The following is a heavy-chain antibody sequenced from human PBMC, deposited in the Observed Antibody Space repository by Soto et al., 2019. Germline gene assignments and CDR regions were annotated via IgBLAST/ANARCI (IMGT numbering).Heavy chain of an antibody. CDR1: GGTFSSYA. V-gene: IGHV1-69*01. D-gene: IGHD1-7*01. CDR3: ARAGGELRGDWFDP. J-gene: IGHJ5*02. Sequence: QVQLVQSGAEVKKPGSSVKVSCKASGGTFSSYAISWVRQAPGQGLEWMGGIIPIFGTANYAQKFQGRVTITADESTGRAYREVSSLSTEDTAVYYGARAGGELRGDWFDPWGQGTLVTVSS. CDR2: IIPIFGTA.